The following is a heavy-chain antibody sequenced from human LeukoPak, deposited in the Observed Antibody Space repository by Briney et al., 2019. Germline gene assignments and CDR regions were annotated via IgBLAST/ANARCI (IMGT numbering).Heavy chain of an antibody. V-gene: IGHV4-59*01. D-gene: IGHD3-10*01. CDR3: ARRPPSGSYIN. J-gene: IGHJ4*02. CDR2: IYYSGST. Sequence: SETLSLTCTVSGGSISSYYWSWIRQPPGKGLEWIGYIYYSGSTNYNPSLKSRVTISVDTSKNQFSLKLSSVTAADTAVYYCARRPPSGSYINWGQGTLVTVSS. CDR1: GGSISSYY.